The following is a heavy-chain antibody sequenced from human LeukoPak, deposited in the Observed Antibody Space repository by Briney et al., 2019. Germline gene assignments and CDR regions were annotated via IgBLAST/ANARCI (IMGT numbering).Heavy chain of an antibody. D-gene: IGHD1-26*01. CDR1: GFTFSSYW. CDR2: IKQDGSEK. CDR3: ARDTGGYLGGGWFDS. J-gene: IGHJ5*01. V-gene: IGHV3-7*01. Sequence: GGSLRLSCAASGFTFSSYWMSWVRQAPGKGLEWVANIKQDGSEKYHVDSVKGRFTISRDNAKNSLYLQMNSLRAEDTAVYYCARDTGGYLGGGWFDSLGQGTLVTVSS.